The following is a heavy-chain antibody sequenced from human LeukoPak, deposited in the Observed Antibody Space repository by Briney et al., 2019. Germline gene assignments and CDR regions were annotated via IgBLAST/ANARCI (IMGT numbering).Heavy chain of an antibody. Sequence: ASVKVSCKASGHTFTGYYMHWVRQAPGQGLEWMGWINPNSGGTNYAQKFQGRVTMTRDTSISTAYMELSRLRSDDTAVYYCARTHYDFWSGYTHFDYWGQGTLVTVSS. CDR3: ARTHYDFWSGYTHFDY. V-gene: IGHV1-2*02. D-gene: IGHD3-3*01. J-gene: IGHJ4*02. CDR1: GHTFTGYY. CDR2: INPNSGGT.